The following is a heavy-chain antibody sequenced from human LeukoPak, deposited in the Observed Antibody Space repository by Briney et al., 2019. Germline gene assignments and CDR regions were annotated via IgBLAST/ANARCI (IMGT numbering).Heavy chain of an antibody. J-gene: IGHJ4*02. Sequence: GGSLRLFCAASGFTFDDYAMHWVRQAPGKGLEWVSGISWNSGSIGYADSVKGRFTISRDNAKNSLYLQMNSLRAEDTALYYCAKDSYGSGSFDYWGQGTLVTVSS. D-gene: IGHD3-10*01. CDR2: ISWNSGSI. V-gene: IGHV3-9*01. CDR3: AKDSYGSGSFDY. CDR1: GFTFDDYA.